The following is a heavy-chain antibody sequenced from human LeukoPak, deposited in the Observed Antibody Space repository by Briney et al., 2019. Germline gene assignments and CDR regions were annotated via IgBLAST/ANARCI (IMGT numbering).Heavy chain of an antibody. CDR1: GFSFNSYT. D-gene: IGHD1-26*01. V-gene: IGHV3-66*01. J-gene: IGHJ5*02. CDR2: IYSGGST. CDR3: ARVDFIVGATEAGWFDP. Sequence: QAGGSLRLSCLASGFSFNSYTMNWVREAPGKGLEWVSVIYSGGSTYYADSVKGRFTISRDNSKNTLYLQMNSLRAEDTAVYYCARVDFIVGATEAGWFDPWGQGTLVTVSS.